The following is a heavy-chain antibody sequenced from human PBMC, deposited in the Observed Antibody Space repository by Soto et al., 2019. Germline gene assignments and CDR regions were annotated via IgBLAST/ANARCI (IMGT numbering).Heavy chain of an antibody. Sequence: SETLSLTCTVSGGSISSYYWSWIRQPPGKGLEWIGYIYYSGSTNYNPSLKSRVTISVDTSKNQFSLKLSSVTAADTAVYYCARDVGSAAAGTGFDYWGQGTLVTVS. CDR3: ARDVGSAAAGTGFDY. V-gene: IGHV4-59*01. CDR2: IYYSGST. D-gene: IGHD6-13*01. J-gene: IGHJ4*02. CDR1: GGSISSYY.